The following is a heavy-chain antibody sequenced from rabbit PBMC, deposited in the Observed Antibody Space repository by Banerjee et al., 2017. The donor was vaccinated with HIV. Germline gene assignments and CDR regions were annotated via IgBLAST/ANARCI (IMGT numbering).Heavy chain of an antibody. CDR2: INSITST. V-gene: IGHV1S40*01. CDR3: ARGSATMTMVITGYYLSL. J-gene: IGHJ3*01. Sequence: MCWVRQAPGKGLEWIACINSITSTAYASWAKGRFTVSKTSSTTVTLQLTSLTAADTATYFCARGSATMTMVITGYYLSLWGQGTLVTVS. D-gene: IGHD2-1*01.